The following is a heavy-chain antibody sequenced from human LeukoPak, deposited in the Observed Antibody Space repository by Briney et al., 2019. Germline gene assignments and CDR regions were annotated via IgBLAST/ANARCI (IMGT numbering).Heavy chain of an antibody. Sequence: PGGSLRLSCAASRFTVSSNYMGWVRQAPGKGLEWVSVIYSGGSTYYADSVKGRFTISRDNSKNTLYLQMNSLRAEDTAVYYCARDALEEGFDPWGQGTLVTVSS. CDR1: RFTVSSNY. V-gene: IGHV3-53*01. CDR2: IYSGGST. CDR3: ARDALEEGFDP. J-gene: IGHJ5*02. D-gene: IGHD1-1*01.